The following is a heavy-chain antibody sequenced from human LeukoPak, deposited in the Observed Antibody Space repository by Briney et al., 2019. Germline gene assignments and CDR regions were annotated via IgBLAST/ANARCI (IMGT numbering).Heavy chain of an antibody. CDR1: GYTFSGYY. D-gene: IGHD3-22*01. V-gene: IGHV1-2*02. J-gene: IGHJ4*02. CDR2: INPNSGVT. CDR3: ARDSTMIVATDY. Sequence: ASVKVSCKASGYTFSGYYMHWVRQAPGQGLEWMGWINPNSGVTNYAQKFQGRVTMTRDTSISTAYMELSRLRSDDTAVYYCARDSTMIVATDYWGQGTLVTVSS.